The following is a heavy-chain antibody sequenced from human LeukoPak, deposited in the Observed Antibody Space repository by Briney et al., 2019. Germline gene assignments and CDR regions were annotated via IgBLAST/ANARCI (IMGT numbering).Heavy chain of an antibody. D-gene: IGHD4-23*01. CDR3: AREGSGGNAYFYYYRMDV. CDR1: GGTFSSYA. CDR2: FIPIFGIA. J-gene: IGHJ6*02. Sequence: ASVKVSCKASGGTFSSYAISWVRQAPGQGLEWMGRFIPIFGIANYAQKFQGRVTITADKSTSTAYMELSSLRSEDTAVYYCAREGSGGNAYFYYYRMDVWGQGATVTVSS. V-gene: IGHV1-69*04.